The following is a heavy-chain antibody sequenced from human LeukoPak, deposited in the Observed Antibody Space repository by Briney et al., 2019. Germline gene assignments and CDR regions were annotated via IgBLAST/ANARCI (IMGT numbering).Heavy chain of an antibody. V-gene: IGHV4-39*01. D-gene: IGHD4-11*01. J-gene: IGHJ4*02. CDR1: GGSISSSSYY. Sequence: SETLSLTCTVSGGSISSSSYYWGWIRQPPGKGLEWIGSIYYSGSTYYNPSLKSRVTISVDTSKNQFSLKLSSVTAADTAVYYCARHDDYSKGRSPYYFDYWGQGTLVTVSS. CDR2: IYYSGST. CDR3: ARHDDYSKGRSPYYFDY.